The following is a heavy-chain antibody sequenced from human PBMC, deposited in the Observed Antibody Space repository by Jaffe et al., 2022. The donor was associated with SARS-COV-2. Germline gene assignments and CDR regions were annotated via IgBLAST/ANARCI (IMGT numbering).Heavy chain of an antibody. Sequence: EVQLVESGGGLVKPGGSLRLSCAASGFTFSSYSMNWVRQAPGKGLEWVSSISSSSSYIYYADSVKGRFTISRDNAKNSLYLQMNSLRAEDTAVYYCARDRGTYYYDSSGYYPEFDYWGQGTLVTVSS. J-gene: IGHJ4*02. D-gene: IGHD3-22*01. V-gene: IGHV3-21*01. CDR2: ISSSSSYI. CDR3: ARDRGTYYYDSSGYYPEFDY. CDR1: GFTFSSYS.